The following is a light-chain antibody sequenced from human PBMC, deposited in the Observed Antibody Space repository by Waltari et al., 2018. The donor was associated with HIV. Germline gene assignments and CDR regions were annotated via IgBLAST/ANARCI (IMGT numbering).Light chain of an antibody. CDR2: GEN. J-gene: IGLJ2*01. V-gene: IGLV3-19*01. CDR1: SLRNYF. CDR3: NSRDSSGNRLVV. Sequence: SEVTQDPTVSVALGQTVRITCQGDSLRNYFPSWYQQKPGQAPVLVIYGENNRPSGIPDRFSGSTSGNTASLIITGAQAEDEAEYYCNSRDSSGNRLVVFGGGTKLTVL.